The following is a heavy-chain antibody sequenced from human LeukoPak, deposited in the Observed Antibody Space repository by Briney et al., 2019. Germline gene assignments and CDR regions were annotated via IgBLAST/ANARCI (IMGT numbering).Heavy chain of an antibody. CDR1: GFTFSDYY. J-gene: IGHJ4*02. Sequence: GGSLRLSCAASGFTFSDYYMSWIPQAPGKGLECVSYISSSGSTIYYADSVKGRFTISRDNAKNSLYLQLNSPRAEATAVYYCARTDGSGYYVGIFDYWGQGALVTVSS. V-gene: IGHV3-11*04. CDR2: ISSSGSTI. CDR3: ARTDGSGYYVGIFDY. D-gene: IGHD3-22*01.